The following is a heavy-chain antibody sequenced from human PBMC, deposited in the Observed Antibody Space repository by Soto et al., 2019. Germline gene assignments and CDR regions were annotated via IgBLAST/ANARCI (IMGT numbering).Heavy chain of an antibody. CDR1: GFSFSADGVG. Sequence: HITLKESGPTLVKPTQTLTLTCIFSGFSFSADGVGVGWIRQPPGKTLEWLALIYWDDDTRYRPSLKSRLTITKDSSKNQVGLTMTNMDPLDTATYYCAHAFGGTSWPNDAFDVWGQGTVVTVSS. J-gene: IGHJ3*01. D-gene: IGHD3-16*01. CDR2: IYWDDDT. CDR3: AHAFGGTSWPNDAFDV. V-gene: IGHV2-5*02.